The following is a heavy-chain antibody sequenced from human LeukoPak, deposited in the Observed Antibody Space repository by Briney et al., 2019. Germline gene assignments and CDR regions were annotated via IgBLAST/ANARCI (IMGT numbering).Heavy chain of an antibody. CDR1: GYTFTDYY. CDR2: IHSNSGGT. Sequence: ASVTFSCKASGYTFTDYYIHWVRQAPGQGLEWMGWIHSNSGGTTYAQKFQGRVTMTRDTSISTINMELSSLTSDDTAVYYCSREDYWGQGTLVTVSS. CDR3: SREDY. J-gene: IGHJ4*02. V-gene: IGHV1-2*02.